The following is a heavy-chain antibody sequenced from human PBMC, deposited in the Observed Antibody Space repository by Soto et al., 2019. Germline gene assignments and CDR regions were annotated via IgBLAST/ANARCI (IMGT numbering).Heavy chain of an antibody. V-gene: IGHV4-59*01. CDR2: IADSETT. J-gene: IGHJ4*02. D-gene: IGHD3-10*01. CDR3: ARVDYYGAGTYLFDD. Sequence: SETLSLTCTVSGASMGRYYWSWIRQSPGKGLEWIGYIADSETTNYSPSLRSRVTISLEASKSQFSLRLSSVTAADTAVYYCARVDYYGAGTYLFDDWGPGTLVT. CDR1: GASMGRYY.